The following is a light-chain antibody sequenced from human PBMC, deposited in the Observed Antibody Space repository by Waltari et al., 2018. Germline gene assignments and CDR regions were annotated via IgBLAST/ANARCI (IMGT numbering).Light chain of an antibody. CDR3: AAWDDSLNGYV. J-gene: IGLJ1*01. CDR1: SSNIGSNT. V-gene: IGLV1-44*01. Sequence: QSVLTQPPSASGTPGQRVTISCSGSSSNIGSNTVNWYQQLPVTAPKLLIYSNNPRPSGVPDRFAGSKSGTSASRAISGLQSEDEADYYCAAWDDSLNGYVFGTGTKVTVL. CDR2: SNN.